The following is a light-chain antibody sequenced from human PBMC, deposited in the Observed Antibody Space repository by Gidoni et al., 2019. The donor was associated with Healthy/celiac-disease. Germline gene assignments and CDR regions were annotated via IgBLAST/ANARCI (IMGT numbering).Light chain of an antibody. CDR3: QQYYSTPEVT. Sequence: DIVMTQSPDSLAVSLGERATINCKSSQSVLYSSNNKNYLAWYQQKPGQPPKLLIYWASTRESGVPDRFSGSGSGTDFTLTISSLQAEDVAVYYCQQYYSTPEVTFXPXTKVDIK. CDR1: QSVLYSSNNKNY. CDR2: WAS. V-gene: IGKV4-1*01. J-gene: IGKJ3*01.